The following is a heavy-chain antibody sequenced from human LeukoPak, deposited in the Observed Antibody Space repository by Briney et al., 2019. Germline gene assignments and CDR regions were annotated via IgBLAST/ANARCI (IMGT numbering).Heavy chain of an antibody. J-gene: IGHJ4*02. CDR1: GGSFRGYY. D-gene: IGHD3-10*01. V-gene: IGHV4-59*01. Sequence: PSETLSLTCAVYGGSFRGYYWSWIRQPPGKGLEWIGYIYYSGSTNYNPSLKSRVTISVDTSKNQFSLKLSSVTAADTAVYYCARGGYYYGSGSYYSPYYFDYWGQGTLVTVSS. CDR3: ARGGYYYGSGSYYSPYYFDY. CDR2: IYYSGST.